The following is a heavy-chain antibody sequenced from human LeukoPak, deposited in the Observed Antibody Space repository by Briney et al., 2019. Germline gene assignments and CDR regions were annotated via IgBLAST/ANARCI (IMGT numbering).Heavy chain of an antibody. V-gene: IGHV3-9*01. CDR1: GFTFDDYA. D-gene: IGHD5-24*01. CDR2: ISWNSGSI. CDR3: AKDGDGYNPPYFDY. J-gene: IGHJ4*02. Sequence: PGRSLRLSCAASGFTFDDYAMHWVRQAPGKGLEGVSGISWNSGSIGYADSVKGRFTISRDNAKNSLYLQMNSLRAEDTAVYYCAKDGDGYNPPYFDYWGQGTLVTVSS.